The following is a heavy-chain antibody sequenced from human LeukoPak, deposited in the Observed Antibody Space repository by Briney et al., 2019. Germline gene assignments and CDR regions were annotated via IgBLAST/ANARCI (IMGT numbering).Heavy chain of an antibody. D-gene: IGHD6-13*01. CDR1: GGSISSYY. V-gene: IGHV4-59*01. J-gene: IGHJ4*02. CDR2: IYYSGTT. CDR3: ARGVYIAAAQYGY. Sequence: SETLSLTCTVSGGSISSYYWSWIRQPPEKGLEWIGYIYYSGTTNYNPSLKSRVTISVDTSKNQFSLKLSSVTAADTAVYYCARGVYIAAAQYGYWGQGTLVTVST.